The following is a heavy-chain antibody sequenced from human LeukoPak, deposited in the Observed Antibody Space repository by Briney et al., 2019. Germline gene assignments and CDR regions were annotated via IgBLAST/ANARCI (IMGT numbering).Heavy chain of an antibody. D-gene: IGHD1-26*01. J-gene: IGHJ4*02. V-gene: IGHV4-59*01. CDR2: IFYSGNT. Sequence: SETLSLTCTVSGDSISNYYWSWIRQPPGKGLVWIGYIFYSGNTHYNPSLKSRVTMSVDTSKNQFSLRLSSVTPADTAVYYCARERGEGIVGTLDCWGQGTLVSVSS. CDR3: ARERGEGIVGTLDC. CDR1: GDSISNYY.